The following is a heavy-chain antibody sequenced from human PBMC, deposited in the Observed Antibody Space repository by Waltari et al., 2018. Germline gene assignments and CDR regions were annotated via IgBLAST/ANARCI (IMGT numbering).Heavy chain of an antibody. CDR3: ARALALSGDFWSGYSPWYFDY. J-gene: IGHJ4*02. V-gene: IGHV4-39*07. Sequence: QLQLQESGPGLVKPSETLSLTCTVSGGSISSSSYYWGWIRQPPGKGLEWIGSIYYSGSTYYNPSLKSRVTISVDTSKNQFSLKLSSVTAADTAVYYCARALALSGDFWSGYSPWYFDYWGQGTLVTVSS. CDR2: IYYSGST. D-gene: IGHD3-3*01. CDR1: GGSISSSSYY.